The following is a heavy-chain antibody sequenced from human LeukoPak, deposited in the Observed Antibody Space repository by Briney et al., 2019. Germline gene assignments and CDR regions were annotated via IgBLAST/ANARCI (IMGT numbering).Heavy chain of an antibody. CDR3: ARAYSSSWYLNWFDP. J-gene: IGHJ5*02. Sequence: PSETLSLTCTVSGYSISSGYFWGWIRQPPGKGLEWIGTIYNSGSTYYNASLESRVTISVDTSKNQFSLKLSSVTAADTAVYYCARAYSSSWYLNWFDPWGQGTLVTVSS. V-gene: IGHV4-38-2*02. D-gene: IGHD6-13*01. CDR1: GYSISSGYF. CDR2: IYNSGST.